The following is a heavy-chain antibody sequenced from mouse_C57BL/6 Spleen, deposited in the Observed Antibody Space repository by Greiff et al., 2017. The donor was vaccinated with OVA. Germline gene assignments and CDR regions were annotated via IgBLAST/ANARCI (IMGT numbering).Heavy chain of an antibody. CDR3: ARSGIYDGYPAWFAY. D-gene: IGHD2-3*01. V-gene: IGHV14-4*01. Sequence: EVKLMESGAELVRPGASVKLSCTASGFNIKDDYMHWVKQRPEQGLEWIGWIDPEYGDTEYASKFQGKATITADTSSNTAYLQLSSLTSEDSAVYYCARSGIYDGYPAWFAYWGQGTLVTVSA. CDR2: IDPEYGDT. CDR1: GFNIKDDY. J-gene: IGHJ3*01.